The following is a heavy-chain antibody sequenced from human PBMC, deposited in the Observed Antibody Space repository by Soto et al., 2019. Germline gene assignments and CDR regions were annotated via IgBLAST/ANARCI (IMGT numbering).Heavy chain of an antibody. V-gene: IGHV3-30*18. D-gene: IGHD3-9*01. Sequence: GGSLRLSCAASGFTFSSYGMHWVRQVPGKGLEWVAVISYDGSNKYYADSVKGRFTISRDNSKNTLYLQMNSLRAEDTAVYYCAKGAYPYDILTGPFDYWGQGTLVTVSS. CDR1: GFTFSSYG. CDR2: ISYDGSNK. J-gene: IGHJ4*02. CDR3: AKGAYPYDILTGPFDY.